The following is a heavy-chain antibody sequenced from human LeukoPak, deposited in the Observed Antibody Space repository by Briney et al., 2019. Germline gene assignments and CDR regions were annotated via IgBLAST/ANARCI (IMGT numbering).Heavy chain of an antibody. V-gene: IGHV4-61*01. J-gene: IGHJ5*02. CDR2: IYYSETT. CDR3: ARQPHDNSGSDWFDP. CDR1: GGSVSSGSSH. Sequence: SETLSLTCTVSGGSVSSGSSHLNWIRQPPGKGLEWIGYIYYSETTNYNPSLKSRVTMSVDTSKNQFSLKLSSVTAADTAVYYCARQPHDNSGSDWFDPWGQGTLVTVSS. D-gene: IGHD3-22*01.